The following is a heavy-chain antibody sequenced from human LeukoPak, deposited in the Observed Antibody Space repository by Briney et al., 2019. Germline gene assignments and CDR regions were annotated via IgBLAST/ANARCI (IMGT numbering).Heavy chain of an antibody. D-gene: IGHD4-17*01. V-gene: IGHV5-51*01. Sequence: GESLKISCKGSGYSFTSYWIGWVRQMPGKGLEWMGIIYPGDSDTRYSPSFQGQVTISADKSISTAYLQWSSLKASDTAVYYCARDNTVTANWFDPWGQGTLVTVSS. CDR1: GYSFTSYW. CDR2: IYPGDSDT. J-gene: IGHJ5*02. CDR3: ARDNTVTANWFDP.